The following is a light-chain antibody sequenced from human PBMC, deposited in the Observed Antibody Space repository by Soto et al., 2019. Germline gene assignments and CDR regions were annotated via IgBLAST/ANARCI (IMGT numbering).Light chain of an antibody. J-gene: IGLJ1*01. CDR1: SSNIGSNT. Sequence: QSVLTQPPSASGTPGQMVAISCSGSSSNIGSNTVTWYQQPPGTAPKLLIYSTSQRSSGVPGRFSGSKSGASASLSISGLQSEDEADYYCAAWDDRLDVYVFGTGTKVTVL. V-gene: IGLV1-44*01. CDR2: STS. CDR3: AAWDDRLDVYV.